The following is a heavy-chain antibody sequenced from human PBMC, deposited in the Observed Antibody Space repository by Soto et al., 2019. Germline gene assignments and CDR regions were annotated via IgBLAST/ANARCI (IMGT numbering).Heavy chain of an antibody. CDR3: ARCQGGYYDFWSGYSRPFDY. J-gene: IGHJ4*02. CDR1: GGSFSGYY. D-gene: IGHD3-3*01. V-gene: IGHV4-34*01. Sequence: SETLSLTCAVYGGSFSGYYWSWIRQPPGKGMEWIGEINHSRSTNYNPSLKSRVTISVDTSKNQFSLKLSSVTAADTAVYYCARCQGGYYDFWSGYSRPFDYWGQGTLITVSS. CDR2: INHSRST.